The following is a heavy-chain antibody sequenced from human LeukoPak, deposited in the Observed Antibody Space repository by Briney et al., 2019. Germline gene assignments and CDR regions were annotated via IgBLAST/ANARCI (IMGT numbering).Heavy chain of an antibody. CDR2: IYPGDSNT. J-gene: IGHJ4*02. Sequence: GESLKISCKGSGYSFTSNWICWVRQMPGKRLEWMWIIYPGDSNTRYSPSFESHVTMSADKSISTAYLQWSSLKPSDTVMYYCARRDALFNFDYWGQGTMVTVSS. D-gene: IGHD3-10*02. V-gene: IGHV5-51*01. CDR1: GYSFTSNW. CDR3: ARRDALFNFDY.